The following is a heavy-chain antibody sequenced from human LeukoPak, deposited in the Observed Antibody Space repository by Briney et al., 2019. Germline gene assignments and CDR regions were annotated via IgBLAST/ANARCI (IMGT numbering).Heavy chain of an antibody. CDR2: ISYDGSNK. Sequence: GGSLRLSCAASGFAFSSYAMHWVRQAPGKGMEWVAVISYDGSNKYYADSVKGRFTISRDNSKNTLYLQMNSLRAEDTAVYYCASAAAAGTSGFDYWGQGALVTVSS. J-gene: IGHJ4*02. V-gene: IGHV3-30-3*01. CDR3: ASAAAAGTSGFDY. CDR1: GFAFSSYA. D-gene: IGHD6-13*01.